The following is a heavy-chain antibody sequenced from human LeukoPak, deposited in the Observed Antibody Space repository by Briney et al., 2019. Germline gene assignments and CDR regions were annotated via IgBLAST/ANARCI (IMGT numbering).Heavy chain of an antibody. CDR2: IYYSGST. Sequence: PSETLSLTCTVSGGSISSYYWSWIRQPPGKGLEWIGYIYYSGSTNYNPSLKSRVTISVDTSKNQFSLKLSSVTAADTAVYYCARDVSQLAPDYYGMDVWGQGTTVTVSS. CDR1: GGSISSYY. V-gene: IGHV4-59*01. D-gene: IGHD6-13*01. J-gene: IGHJ6*02. CDR3: ARDVSQLAPDYYGMDV.